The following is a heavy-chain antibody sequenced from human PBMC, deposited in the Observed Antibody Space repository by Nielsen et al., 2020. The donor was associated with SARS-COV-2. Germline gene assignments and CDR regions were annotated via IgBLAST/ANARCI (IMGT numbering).Heavy chain of an antibody. CDR3: ARDISPSHGSPSPARY. CDR1: GFTFSSYS. CDR2: ISSSSSYI. D-gene: IGHD6-6*01. J-gene: IGHJ4*02. V-gene: IGHV3-21*01. Sequence: GASLKISCAASGFTFSSYSMNWVRQAPGKGLEWVSSISSSSSYIYYADSVKGRFTISRDNAKNSLYLQMNSLRAEDTAVYYCARDISPSHGSPSPARYWGQGTLVTVSS.